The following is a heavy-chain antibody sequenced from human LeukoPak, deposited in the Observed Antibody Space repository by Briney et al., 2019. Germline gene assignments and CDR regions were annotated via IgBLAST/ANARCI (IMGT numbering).Heavy chain of an antibody. CDR3: ARAGKQWLGKGVFDY. V-gene: IGHV1-2*02. D-gene: IGHD6-19*01. Sequence: GASVKVSCKASGYTFTGYYMHWVRQAPGQGLEWMGWINPNSGGTNYAQKFQGRVTMTRDTSISTAYMELSRLRSGDPAVYYCARAGKQWLGKGVFDYWGQGTLVTVSS. CDR1: GYTFTGYY. J-gene: IGHJ4*02. CDR2: INPNSGGT.